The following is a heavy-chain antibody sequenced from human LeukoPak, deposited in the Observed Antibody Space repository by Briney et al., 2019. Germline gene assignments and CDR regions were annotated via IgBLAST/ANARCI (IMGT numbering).Heavy chain of an antibody. CDR2: IIPILGIA. D-gene: IGHD3-3*01. CDR1: GGTFSSYA. CDR3: ELRHDAFDI. J-gene: IGHJ3*02. Sequence: ASVRVSCKASGGTFSSYAISWLRQAPGQGLEWMGRIIPILGIANYAQKFQGRVTITADKSTSTAYMELSSLRSEDTAVYYCELRHDAFDIWGQGTMVTVSS. V-gene: IGHV1-69*04.